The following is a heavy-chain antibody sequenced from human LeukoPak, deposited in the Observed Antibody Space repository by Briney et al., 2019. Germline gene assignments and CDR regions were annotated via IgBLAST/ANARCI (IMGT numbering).Heavy chain of an antibody. D-gene: IGHD4/OR15-4a*01. CDR1: GGSINNY. V-gene: IGHV4-59*01. J-gene: IGHJ4*01. CDR2: VSDTGST. Sequence: SETLSLTCTVSGGSINNYWSWIRQPPGKGLEWIGYVSDTGSTNYNPSLKSRVTISVDTSKNQFYLKLTSVTAADTAVYYCARTTITFDDWGHGTLVTVSS. CDR3: ARTTITFDD.